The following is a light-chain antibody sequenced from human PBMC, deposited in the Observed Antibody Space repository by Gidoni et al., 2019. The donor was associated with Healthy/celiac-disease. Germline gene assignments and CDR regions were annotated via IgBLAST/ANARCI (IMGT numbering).Light chain of an antibody. J-gene: IGLJ3*02. Sequence: QPALTQPPSVSGSPGQSVTISSTGTSSDVGSYNRVSWYQQPPGTAPKLMIYEVSNRPSGVPDRFSGSKSGNTASLTISGLQAEDEADYYCSSYTSSSSWVFGGGTKLTVL. CDR2: EVS. V-gene: IGLV2-18*02. CDR1: SSDVGSYNR. CDR3: SSYTSSSSWV.